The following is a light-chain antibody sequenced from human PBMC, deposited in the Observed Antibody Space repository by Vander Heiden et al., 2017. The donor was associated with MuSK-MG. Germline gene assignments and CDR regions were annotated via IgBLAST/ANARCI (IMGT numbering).Light chain of an antibody. J-gene: IGKJ1*01. CDR1: QSVSSW. CDR2: KAS. CDR3: QHYSAYSRR. V-gene: IGKV1-5*03. Sequence: DIQLTQSPSTLSASVGDRVTITCRASQSVSSWLAWYQQKPGKAPKLLIYKASSLESGVPSRFSGSGSGTEFTLTISSLQPDDFATYYCQHYSAYSRRFGPGTMVEIK.